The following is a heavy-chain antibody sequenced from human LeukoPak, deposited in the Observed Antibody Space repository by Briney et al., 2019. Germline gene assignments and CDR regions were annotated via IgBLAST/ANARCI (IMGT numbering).Heavy chain of an antibody. V-gene: IGHV3-30*18. CDR3: AKEYCSSSVCHSLDY. Sequence: GGSLRLSCAASGFTFSSSGMHWVRQAPGKGLEWVAVISYDGSNKYYADSVKGRFTFSRDNSKNTLYLQMNSLRAEDTAVYYCAKEYCSSSVCHSLDYWGQGTLVTVSS. CDR2: ISYDGSNK. CDR1: GFTFSSSG. J-gene: IGHJ4*02. D-gene: IGHD2-2*01.